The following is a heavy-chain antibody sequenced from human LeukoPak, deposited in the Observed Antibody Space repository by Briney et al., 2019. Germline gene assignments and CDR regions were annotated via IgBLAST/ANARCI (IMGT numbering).Heavy chain of an antibody. CDR1: GFTFSSYA. Sequence: GGSLRLSCAASGFTFSSYAMSWVRQAPGEGLEWVSAISGSGGSTYYADSVKGRFTISRDNSKNTLYLQMNSLRAEDTAVYYCAKGGTYYYDSSGYFRAEYFQHWGQGTLVTVSS. D-gene: IGHD3-22*01. CDR2: ISGSGGST. CDR3: AKGGTYYYDSSGYFRAEYFQH. J-gene: IGHJ1*01. V-gene: IGHV3-23*01.